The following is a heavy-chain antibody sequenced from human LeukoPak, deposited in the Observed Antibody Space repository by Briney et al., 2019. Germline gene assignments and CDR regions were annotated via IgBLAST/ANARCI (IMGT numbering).Heavy chain of an antibody. Sequence: GGSLRLSCAASGFTFSSYSMNWVRQAPGKGLEWVSSISSSSSYIYYADSVKGRFTISRDNAKNSLYLQMNSLRAEDTAVYYCAREHDYDLWSGYYTSYYYGMDVWGQGTTVTVSS. J-gene: IGHJ6*02. CDR1: GFTFSSYS. CDR3: AREHDYDLWSGYYTSYYYGMDV. D-gene: IGHD3-3*01. CDR2: ISSSSSYI. V-gene: IGHV3-21*01.